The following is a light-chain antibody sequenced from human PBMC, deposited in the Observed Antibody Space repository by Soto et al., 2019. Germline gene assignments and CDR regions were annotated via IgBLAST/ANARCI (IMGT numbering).Light chain of an antibody. J-gene: IGKJ5*01. CDR1: QRISSW. V-gene: IGKV1-5*03. Sequence: DIQMTQSPSTLSASVGDRVTITCRASQRISSWLAWYQQKPGKAPKLLIYKASTLQSGVPSRFSGSGSGTDFTLTISSLQPEDSATYYCQQSYSIPVTFGQGTRLEI. CDR2: KAS. CDR3: QQSYSIPVT.